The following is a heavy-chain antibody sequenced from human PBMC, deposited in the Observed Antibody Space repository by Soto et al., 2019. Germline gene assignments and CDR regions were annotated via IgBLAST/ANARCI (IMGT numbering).Heavy chain of an antibody. J-gene: IGHJ6*02. V-gene: IGHV3-66*01. CDR1: GFTVSSNY. CDR3: ARDPALSGDYGMDV. Sequence: PGGSLRLSCAASGFTVSSNYMSWVRQAPGKGLEWVSVIYSGGSTYYADSVKGRFTISRDNSKNTLYLQMNSLRAEDTAVYYCARDPALSGDYGMDVWGQGTTVTVSS. D-gene: IGHD1-26*01. CDR2: IYSGGST.